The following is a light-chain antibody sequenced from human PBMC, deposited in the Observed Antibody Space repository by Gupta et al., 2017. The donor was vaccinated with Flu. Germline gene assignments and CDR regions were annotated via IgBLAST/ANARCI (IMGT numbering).Light chain of an antibody. CDR3: CSLTGRNTYLYV. CDR2: EGN. CDR1: SSAVGSYNL. Sequence: SALTQPASVSGSPGPSIFFPCTVTSSAVGSYNLASWYQLYPGKAPNLMIYEGNKRHSGVADRFSGSKSGNTAALTISGLQAEDEATYYCCSLTGRNTYLYVFGTGTKVTVL. V-gene: IGLV2-23*01. J-gene: IGLJ1*01.